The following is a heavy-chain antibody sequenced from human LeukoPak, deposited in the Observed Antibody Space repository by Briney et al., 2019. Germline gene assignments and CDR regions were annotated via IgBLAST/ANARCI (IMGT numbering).Heavy chain of an antibody. J-gene: IGHJ4*02. CDR2: IYYSGST. V-gene: IGHV4-59*01. CDR1: GFTFSNAW. Sequence: GSLRLSCAASGFTFSNAWMSWIRQPPGKGLEWIGYIYYSGSTNYNPSLMSRVTTSVDTSKNQFSLKLSSVTAADTAVYYCARGPKYYFDYWGQGTLVTVPS. CDR3: ARGPKYYFDY.